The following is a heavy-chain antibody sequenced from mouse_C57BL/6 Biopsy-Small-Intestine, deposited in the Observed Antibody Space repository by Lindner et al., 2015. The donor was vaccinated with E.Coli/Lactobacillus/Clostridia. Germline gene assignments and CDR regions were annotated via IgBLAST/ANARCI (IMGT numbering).Heavy chain of an antibody. CDR3: ARDKNYAMHY. Sequence: SVKVSCKASGYLLPSMVSVGCGRPLDKDLSGWGGSALTVVNTNYAQRFQGRVTMTTDTSTATANMELRNLRSDDTAVYYCARDKNYAMHYWGQGTLVTVS. J-gene: IGHJ4*01. V-gene: IGHV1-81*01. CDR2: SALTVVNT. CDR1: GYLLPSMV.